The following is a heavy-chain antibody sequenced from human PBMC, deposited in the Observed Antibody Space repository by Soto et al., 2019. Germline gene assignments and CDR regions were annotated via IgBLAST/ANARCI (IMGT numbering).Heavy chain of an antibody. CDR2: IYYSGST. D-gene: IGHD6-13*01. V-gene: IGHV4-39*01. CDR1: GGSISSSSYY. J-gene: IGHJ4*02. Sequence: PSETLSLTCTVSGGSISSSSYYWGWIRQPPGKGLEWIGSIYYSGSTYYNPSLKSRVTISVDTSKNQFSLKLSSVTAADTAVYYCARHLSSSFNYFDYWGQGXLVTVYS. CDR3: ARHLSSSFNYFDY.